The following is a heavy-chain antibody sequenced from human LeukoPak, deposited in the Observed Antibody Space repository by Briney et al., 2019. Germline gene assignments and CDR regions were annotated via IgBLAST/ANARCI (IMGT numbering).Heavy chain of an antibody. J-gene: IGHJ4*02. D-gene: IGHD2-2*01. V-gene: IGHV3-20*04. CDR2: INWNGGST. CDR1: GFTFDDYG. Sequence: GGSLRLPCAASGFTFDDYGMSWVRQAPGKGLEWVSGINWNGGSTGYADSVKGRFTISRDNAKNSLYLQMNSLRAEDTALYYCAREGGGIGYCSSTSCPYYFDYWGQGTLVTVSS. CDR3: AREGGGIGYCSSTSCPYYFDY.